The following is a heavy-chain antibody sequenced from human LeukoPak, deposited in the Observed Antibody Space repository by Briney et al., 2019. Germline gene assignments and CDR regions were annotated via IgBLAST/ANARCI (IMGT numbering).Heavy chain of an antibody. CDR1: GFTFSSYA. V-gene: IGHV3-30*04. J-gene: IGHJ4*02. D-gene: IGHD6-13*01. CDR2: ISYDGSNK. CDR3: AREGVAAAGSYYFDY. Sequence: PGGSPRLSCAASGFTFSSYAMHWVRQAPGKGLEWVAVISYDGSNKYYADSVKGRFTISRDNSKNTLYLQMNSLRAEDTAVYYCAREGVAAAGSYYFDYWGQGTLVTVSS.